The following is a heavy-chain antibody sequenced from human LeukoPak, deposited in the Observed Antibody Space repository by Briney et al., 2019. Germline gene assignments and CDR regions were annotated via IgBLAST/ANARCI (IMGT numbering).Heavy chain of an antibody. CDR3: ASTSGYCSGGNCYSAFDY. D-gene: IGHD2-15*01. CDR1: GGSFITYY. J-gene: IGHJ4*02. Sequence: SETLSLTCTVSGGSFITYYWNWIRQPPGKGLEWIGYIYYSGSTNYNPSLKSRLTISVDTSNNQFSLKLSSVTAADTAVYYCASTSGYCSGGNCYSAFDYWGQGTLVTVSS. CDR2: IYYSGST. V-gene: IGHV4-59*01.